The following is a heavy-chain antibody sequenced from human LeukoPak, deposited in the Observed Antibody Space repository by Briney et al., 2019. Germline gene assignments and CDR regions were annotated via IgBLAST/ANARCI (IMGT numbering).Heavy chain of an antibody. CDR2: ITGSSTTK. J-gene: IGHJ4*02. V-gene: IGHV3-48*04. D-gene: IGHD2-15*01. Sequence: GGSLRLSCAASGFTFNRYSMNWVRQAPGKGLEWVSYITGSSTTKYYAESVKGRFTISRDNAKNSLYLQMNSLRAEDTAVYFCARDGEYCSGGSCFLDYWGQGTLVTVSS. CDR1: GFTFNRYS. CDR3: ARDGEYCSGGSCFLDY.